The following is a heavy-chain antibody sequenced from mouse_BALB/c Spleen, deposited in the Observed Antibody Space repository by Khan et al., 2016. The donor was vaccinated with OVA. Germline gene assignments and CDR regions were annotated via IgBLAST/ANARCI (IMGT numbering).Heavy chain of an antibody. V-gene: IGHV5-9*02. CDR3: ARTSAY. J-gene: IGHJ3*01. Sequence: EVELVESGGGLVKPGGSLKLSCVASGFAFSSYDMSWVRQTPEKRLEWVAIIGSGGGYSYYSDSVKGRFTISRDNARDTLYLQMSSLRSEDTALYYCARTSAYGGQGTLVTVSA. CDR1: GFAFSSYD. CDR2: IGSGGGYS.